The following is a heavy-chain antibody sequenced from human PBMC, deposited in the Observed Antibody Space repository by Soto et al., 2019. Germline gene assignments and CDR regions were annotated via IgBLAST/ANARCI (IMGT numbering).Heavy chain of an antibody. J-gene: IGHJ4*02. V-gene: IGHV4-30-2*01. D-gene: IGHD1-26*01. CDR2: IYHSGST. Sequence: QLQLQESGSGLVKPSQTLSLTCAVSGGSISSGGYSWGWIWQPPGKGLEWIGYIYHSGSTYYNPSLKSRVTISVDRSKNQFSLRLSSVIAADTAVYYCARTVVGATAYYFDYWGQGTLVTVSS. CDR1: GGSISSGGYS. CDR3: ARTVVGATAYYFDY.